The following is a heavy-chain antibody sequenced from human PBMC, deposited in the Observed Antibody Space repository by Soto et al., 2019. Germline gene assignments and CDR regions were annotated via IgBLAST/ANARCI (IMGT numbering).Heavy chain of an antibody. CDR3: AREIVAYYYYGMDV. CDR1: GFTFSSYA. CDR2: ISYDGSNK. Sequence: GGSLRLSCAASGFTFSSYAMHWVRQAPGKGLEWVAVISYDGSNKYYADSVKGRFTTSRDNSKNTLYLQMNSLRAEDTAVYYCAREIVAYYYYGMDVWGQGTTVTVSS. J-gene: IGHJ6*02. D-gene: IGHD1-26*01. V-gene: IGHV3-30-3*01.